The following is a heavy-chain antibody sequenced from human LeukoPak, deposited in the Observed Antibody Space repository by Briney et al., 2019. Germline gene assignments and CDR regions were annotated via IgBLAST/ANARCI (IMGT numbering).Heavy chain of an antibody. CDR2: ISGSGGST. J-gene: IGHJ4*02. V-gene: IGHV3-23*01. D-gene: IGHD2-15*01. CDR3: AKDREYCSGGSCYYDY. CDR1: GFTFGSYA. Sequence: PGGSLRLSCAASGFTFGSYAMSWVRQAPGKGLEWVSAISGSGGSTYYADSVKGRITISRDNSKNTLYLQMNSLRAEDTAVYYCAKDREYCSGGSCYYDYWGQGTLVTVSS.